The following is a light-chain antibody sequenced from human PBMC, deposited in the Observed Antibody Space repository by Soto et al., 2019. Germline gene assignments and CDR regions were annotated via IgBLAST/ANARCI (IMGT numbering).Light chain of an antibody. CDR2: DVS. V-gene: IGLV2-14*01. CDR3: SSYASSSSVV. J-gene: IGLJ2*01. CDR1: SSNIGGSNY. Sequence: QSALTQPASVSGSPGQSITISCTGTSSNIGGSNYVSWYQQDPGKAPKLLIYDVSNRPSGVSNRFSGSKSGNTASLTISGLQTEDEADYFCSSYASSSSVVFGGGTKLTVL.